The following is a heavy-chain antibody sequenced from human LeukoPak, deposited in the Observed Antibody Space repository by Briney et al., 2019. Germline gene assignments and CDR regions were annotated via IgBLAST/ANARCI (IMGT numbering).Heavy chain of an antibody. CDR3: ARGPALSALGYCSGGSCSDY. Sequence: SETLSLTCTVSGGSVSSGSYYWSWIHQPPGKGLEWIGEINHSGSTNYNPSLKSRVTISVDTSKNQFSLKLSSVTAADTAVYYCARGPALSALGYCSGGSCSDYWGQGTLVTVPS. CDR1: GGSVSSGSYY. CDR2: INHSGST. V-gene: IGHV4-39*07. J-gene: IGHJ4*02. D-gene: IGHD2-15*01.